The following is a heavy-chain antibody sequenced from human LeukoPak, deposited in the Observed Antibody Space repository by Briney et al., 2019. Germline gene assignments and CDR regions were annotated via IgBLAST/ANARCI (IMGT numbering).Heavy chain of an antibody. CDR2: IYPGDSDT. CDR3: ARHRGTIFGVVSEEDYGMDV. V-gene: IGHV5-51*01. CDR1: GYSFTSYW. Sequence: GESLKISCKGSGYSFTSYWIGWVRQMPGKGLEWMGIIYPGDSDTRYSPSFQGQVTISADKSISTAYLQWGSLKASDTAMYYCARHRGTIFGVVSEEDYGMDVWGQGTTVTVSS. D-gene: IGHD3-3*01. J-gene: IGHJ6*02.